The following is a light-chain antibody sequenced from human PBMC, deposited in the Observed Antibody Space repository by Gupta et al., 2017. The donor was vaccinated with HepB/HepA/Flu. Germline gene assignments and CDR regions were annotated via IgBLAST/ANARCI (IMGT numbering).Light chain of an antibody. Sequence: EIVLTQSPGTLSLPPGERATLSCRASQSVSSSYLAWYQQKPGQAPRLLIYGASSRATGIPDRFSGSGSGTEFTLTISRLEPEDFAVYYCLQDGSSPLAFGGGTKVEIK. CDR2: GAS. V-gene: IGKV3-20*01. J-gene: IGKJ4*01. CDR1: QSVSSSY. CDR3: LQDGSSPLA.